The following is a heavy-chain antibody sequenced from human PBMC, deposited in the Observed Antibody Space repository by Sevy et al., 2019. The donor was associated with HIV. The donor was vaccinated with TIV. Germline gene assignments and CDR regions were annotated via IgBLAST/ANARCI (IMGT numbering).Heavy chain of an antibody. D-gene: IGHD6-19*01. CDR2: ISYDGSSH. CDR1: EFMFSTYA. V-gene: IGHV3-30-3*01. J-gene: IGHJ4*02. Sequence: GGSLRLSCAASEFMFSTYAMHWVRQAPGKGLDWVAVISYDGSSHYYADSVKGRFTISRDNSKNTLFLQMNSLRLEDTAFYYCARDAGYSTDWYPSDYWGQGTLVTVSS. CDR3: ARDAGYSTDWYPSDY.